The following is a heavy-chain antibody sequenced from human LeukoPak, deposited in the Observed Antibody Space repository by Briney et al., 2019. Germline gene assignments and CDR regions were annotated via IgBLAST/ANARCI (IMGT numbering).Heavy chain of an antibody. V-gene: IGHV1-2*02. CDR1: GYTFTGYY. CDR3: ARNPNTHYYGSGSYYID. Sequence: APVKVSCKASGYTFTGYYMHWVRQAPGQGLEWMGWINPNSGGTNYAQKFQGRVTMTRDTSISTAYMELSRLRSDDTAVYYCARNPNTHYYGSGSYYIDWGQGTLVTVSS. J-gene: IGHJ4*02. D-gene: IGHD3-10*01. CDR2: INPNSGGT.